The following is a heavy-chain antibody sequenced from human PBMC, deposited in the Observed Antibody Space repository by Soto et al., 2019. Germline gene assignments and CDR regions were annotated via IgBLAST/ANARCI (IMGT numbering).Heavy chain of an antibody. CDR1: GGTFSSYA. V-gene: IGHV1-69*12. D-gene: IGHD2-15*01. J-gene: IGHJ5*02. Sequence: QVQLVQSGAEVKKPGSSVKVSCKASGGTFSSYAISWVRQAPGQGLEWMGGIIPIFGTANYAQKFQGRVTITADESTSTAYMELSSLRSEDTAVYYCARDGSNRDISTAREGFDPWGQGTLVTVSS. CDR2: IIPIFGTA. CDR3: ARDGSNRDISTAREGFDP.